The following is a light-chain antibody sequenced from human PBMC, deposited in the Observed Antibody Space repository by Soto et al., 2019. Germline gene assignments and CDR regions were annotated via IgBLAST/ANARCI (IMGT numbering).Light chain of an antibody. CDR2: EGS. V-gene: IGLV2-23*01. J-gene: IGLJ2*01. Sequence: QSALTQPASVSGSPGQSITISCTGTSSDVGSYNLVSWYQQYPGKAPKLMIHEGSKRPSGVSNRFSGSKPGNTASLTISGLQAEDEADYYCCSYSDTSTLVFGGGTKLTVL. CDR3: CSYSDTSTLV. CDR1: SSDVGSYNL.